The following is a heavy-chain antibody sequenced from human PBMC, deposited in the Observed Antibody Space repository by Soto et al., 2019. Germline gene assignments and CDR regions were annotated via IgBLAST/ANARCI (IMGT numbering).Heavy chain of an antibody. CDR1: GFSLSTSGVA. J-gene: IGHJ3*01. CDR2: IYWDDAK. D-gene: IGHD4-17*01. V-gene: IGHV2-5*02. CDR3: ARATVTGPIDAFDS. Sequence: QITLKESGPTLVKPTQTLTLTCTFSGFSLSTSGVAVGWIRQPPGKTLEWLALIYWDDAKRYSPSLQDRLTFIKDTSKNQVVLTMTNMDPVDTATYYCARATVTGPIDAFDSWGQGTLVTVSS.